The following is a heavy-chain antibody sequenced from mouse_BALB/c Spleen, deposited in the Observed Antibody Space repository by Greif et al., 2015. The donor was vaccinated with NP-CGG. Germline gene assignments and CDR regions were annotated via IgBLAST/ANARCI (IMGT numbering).Heavy chain of an antibody. CDR3: TRGGGGPYAMDY. Sequence: EVKLQESGGGLVKPGGSLKLSCAASGFTFSSYTMSWVRQTPEKRLECVATISSGGSYTYYPDSVKGRFTISRDNAKNTLYLQMSSLKSEDTAMYYCTRGGGGPYAMDYWGQGTSVTVSS. V-gene: IGHV5-6-4*01. CDR2: ISSGGSYT. CDR1: GFTFSSYT. J-gene: IGHJ4*01.